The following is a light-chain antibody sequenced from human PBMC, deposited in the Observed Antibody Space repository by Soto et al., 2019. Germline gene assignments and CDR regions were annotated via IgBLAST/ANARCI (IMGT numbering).Light chain of an antibody. V-gene: IGKV1-8*01. CDR1: QGISSY. CDR3: QQYYSYPYT. Sequence: AIRMTQSPSSFSASTGDRVTITCRASQGISSYLAWYQQKPGKAPKLLIYAASTLQSGVPSRFSGNGSGTDFTLTISCLQSEDFATYYCQQYYSYPYTFGQGTKLEIK. CDR2: AAS. J-gene: IGKJ2*01.